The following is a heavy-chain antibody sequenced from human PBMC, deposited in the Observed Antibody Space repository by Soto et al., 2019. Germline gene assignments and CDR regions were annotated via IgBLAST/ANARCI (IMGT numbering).Heavy chain of an antibody. Sequence: ASVKVSCKASGYTFTSYGISWVRQAPGQGLEWMGWISAYNGNTNYAQKLQGRVTMTTDTSTSTAYMELGSLRSDDTAVYYCARDIVVVPVLGYYYGMDVWGQGTTVTVSS. D-gene: IGHD2-2*01. V-gene: IGHV1-18*01. J-gene: IGHJ6*02. CDR3: ARDIVVVPVLGYYYGMDV. CDR2: ISAYNGNT. CDR1: GYTFTSYG.